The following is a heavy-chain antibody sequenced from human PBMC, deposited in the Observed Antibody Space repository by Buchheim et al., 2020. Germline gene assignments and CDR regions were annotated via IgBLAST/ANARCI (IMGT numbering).Heavy chain of an antibody. Sequence: QVQLVQSGAEVKKPGSSVKVSCKASGGTFSSYTISWVRQAPGQGLEWMGRIIPILGIANYAQKFQGRVTITADKSTSTAYMELSSLRSEDTAVYYCASGLGDDSSAYHPGYYYGMDVWGQGTT. D-gene: IGHD3-22*01. CDR1: GGTFSSYT. V-gene: IGHV1-69*02. CDR3: ASGLGDDSSAYHPGYYYGMDV. J-gene: IGHJ6*02. CDR2: IIPILGIA.